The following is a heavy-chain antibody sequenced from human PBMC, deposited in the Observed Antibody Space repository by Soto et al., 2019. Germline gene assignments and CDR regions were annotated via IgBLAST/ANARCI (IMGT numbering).Heavy chain of an antibody. CDR3: ARGVVSTGYFDY. Sequence: EVQLAESGGGLVQPGGSLRLSCAASGFTFSDHYMDWVRQAPGKGLEWFGRSRDKVHSHTTEYAASVKGRFTISRGDSENSLYLQMNSLKTEDTAVYYCARGVVSTGYFDYWGQGTLVTVSS. CDR2: SRDKVHSHTT. V-gene: IGHV3-72*01. J-gene: IGHJ4*02. CDR1: GFTFSDHY. D-gene: IGHD5-12*01.